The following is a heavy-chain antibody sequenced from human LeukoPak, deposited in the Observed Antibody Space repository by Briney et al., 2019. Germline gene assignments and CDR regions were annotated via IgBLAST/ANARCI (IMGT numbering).Heavy chain of an antibody. CDR3: ARGLLSASAREFDY. D-gene: IGHD3-16*02. CDR1: GGSFSGYY. CDR2: INHSGST. V-gene: IGHV4-34*01. Sequence: KPSETLSLTCAVYGGSFSGYYWSWIRQPPGKGLEWIGEINHSGSTNYNPSLKSRVTISVDTSKNQFSLKLSSVTAADTAVNYCARGLLSASAREFDYWGQGTLVTVSS. J-gene: IGHJ4*02.